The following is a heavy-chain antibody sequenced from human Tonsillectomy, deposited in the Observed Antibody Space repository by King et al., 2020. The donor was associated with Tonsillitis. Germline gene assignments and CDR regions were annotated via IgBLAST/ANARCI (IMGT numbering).Heavy chain of an antibody. CDR3: AKSRTGSSWYGGDY. CDR2: IAYDGDYK. CDR1: GFTFSSYG. J-gene: IGHJ4*02. V-gene: IGHV3-30*18. D-gene: IGHD6-13*01. Sequence: EQLVQSGGGVVQPGRSLRLSCAASGFTFSSYGMHWVRQAPGKGLEWVAVIAYDGDYKYYADSVKGRFTISRDNSKNTLHLQVDSLRVADTAVYYCAKSRTGSSWYGGDYWGQGTLVIVSS.